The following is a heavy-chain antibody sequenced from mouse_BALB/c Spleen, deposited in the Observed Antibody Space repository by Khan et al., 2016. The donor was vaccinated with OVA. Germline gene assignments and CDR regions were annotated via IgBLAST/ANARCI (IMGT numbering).Heavy chain of an antibody. CDR2: LFPNSGGS. D-gene: IGHD1-2*01. CDR3: GRSGYGSFAF. Sequence: VQLQQSGPEVVKPGASVKISCKASGYTFTDYNMDWVQQRHGKSLEWIGYLFPNSGGSGYNQKFKTKATLTVDISSSTAYMDIRSLTSEDSAVDCCGRSGYGSFAFRGQETLVTVSA. V-gene: IGHV1S29*02. CDR1: GYTFTDYN. J-gene: IGHJ3*01.